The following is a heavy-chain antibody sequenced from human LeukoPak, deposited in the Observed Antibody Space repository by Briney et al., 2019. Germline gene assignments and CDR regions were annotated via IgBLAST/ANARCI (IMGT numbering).Heavy chain of an antibody. Sequence: PGGSLRLSCAASGFTFDDYAMHWVRQAPGKGLEWVSLISGDGGSTYYADSVKGRFTISRDNSKNSLYLQMNSLRAEGTALYYCARDHGTGWFDPWGQGILVTVSS. J-gene: IGHJ5*02. CDR2: ISGDGGST. CDR1: GFTFDDYA. V-gene: IGHV3-43*02. CDR3: ARDHGTGWFDP. D-gene: IGHD1-14*01.